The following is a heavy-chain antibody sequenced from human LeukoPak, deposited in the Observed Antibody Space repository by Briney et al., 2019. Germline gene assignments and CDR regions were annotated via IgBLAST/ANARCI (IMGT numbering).Heavy chain of an antibody. Sequence: GESLKISCKGSGYSFTNYWIGWVRQMPGKGLEWMGIIYPGDPDIRYSPSFQGQVTLSADKSTAYLQWSSLKASDTAMYYCARRLEWTSNFDYWGQGTLVTVSS. CDR2: IYPGDPDI. CDR3: ARRLEWTSNFDY. V-gene: IGHV5-51*01. J-gene: IGHJ4*02. D-gene: IGHD4-11*01. CDR1: GYSFTNYW.